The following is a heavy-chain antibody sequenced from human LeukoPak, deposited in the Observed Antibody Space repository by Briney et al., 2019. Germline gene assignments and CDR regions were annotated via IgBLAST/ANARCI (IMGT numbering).Heavy chain of an antibody. CDR2: IYTSGST. V-gene: IGHV4-61*02. D-gene: IGHD3-22*01. CDR1: GGSISSGSYY. CDR3: ARSSNYYDSSGYLAGWSDP. J-gene: IGHJ5*02. Sequence: SQTLSLTCTVSGGSISSGSYYWSWIRQPAGKGLEWIGRIYTSGSTNYNPSLKSRVTISVDTSKNQFSLKLSSVTAADTAVYSCARSSNYYDSSGYLAGWSDPWGQGTLVTVSS.